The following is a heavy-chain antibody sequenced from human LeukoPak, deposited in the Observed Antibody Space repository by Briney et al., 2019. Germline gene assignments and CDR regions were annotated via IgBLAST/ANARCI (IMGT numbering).Heavy chain of an antibody. CDR2: INTDGSST. J-gene: IGHJ4*02. V-gene: IGHV3-74*01. CDR3: ARGSGQWPYY. CDR1: GFTFTDYG. Sequence: GGSLRLSCAGSGFTFTDYGMSWVRQAPGKGLVWVSRINTDGSSTSYADSVKGRFTISRDNAKNTLYLQMNSLRAEDTAVYYCARGSGQWPYYWGQGTLVTVSS. D-gene: IGHD6-19*01.